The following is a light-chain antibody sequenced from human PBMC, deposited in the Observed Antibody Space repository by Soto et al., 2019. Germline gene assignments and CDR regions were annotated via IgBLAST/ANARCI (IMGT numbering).Light chain of an antibody. CDR3: QQYGSSWT. CDR1: QSVSDK. V-gene: IGKV3-20*01. Sequence: TQSPATVSVSPGERATLSCRASQSVSDKLAWYQQKPGQAPRLLIYGASSRATGIPDRFSGSGSGTDFTLTISRLEPEDFAVYYCQQYGSSWTFGQGTKVDIK. J-gene: IGKJ1*01. CDR2: GAS.